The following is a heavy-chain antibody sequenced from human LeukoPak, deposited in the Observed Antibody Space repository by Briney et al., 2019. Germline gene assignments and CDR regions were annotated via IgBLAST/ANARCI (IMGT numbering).Heavy chain of an antibody. CDR2: IFYSGST. J-gene: IGHJ5*02. CDR1: GGAIGRGGFH. CDR3: VGALLGPLDP. V-gene: IGHV4-31*03. Sequence: SSQTLSLTCTLSGGAIGRGGFHWTWIRQHPGKGLERIGYIFYSGSTSYNPSPKSRVILSVDTSKNQFSLRLNSVTAADTAVYYCVGALLGPLDPGGRGTRVSVSS.